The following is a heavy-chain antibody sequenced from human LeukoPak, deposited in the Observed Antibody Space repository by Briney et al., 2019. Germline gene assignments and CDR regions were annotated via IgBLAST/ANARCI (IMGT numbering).Heavy chain of an antibody. CDR3: ARDLPYDYVWGSPIEYYFDY. D-gene: IGHD3-16*01. CDR1: GFRFSSFW. V-gene: IGHV3-7*01. CDR2: INQNGGVK. Sequence: GESLRLSCATSGFRFSSFWMSWVRQAPGKGLDWVANINQNGGVKHYVDSVKGRFTISRDNAKNSLYLQMTSLRADDTAVYYCARDLPYDYVWGSPIEYYFDYWGQGTLVTVSS. J-gene: IGHJ4*02.